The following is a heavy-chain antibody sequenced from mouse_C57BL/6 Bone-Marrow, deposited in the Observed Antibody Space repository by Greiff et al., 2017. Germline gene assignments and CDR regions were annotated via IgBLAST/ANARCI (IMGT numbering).Heavy chain of an antibody. CDR2: IDPENGDT. CDR3: TSGRDSAWCAY. J-gene: IGHJ3*01. Sequence: EVKLQESGAELVRPGASVKLSCTASGFNIKDDYMHWVKQRPEQGLEWIGWIDPENGDTGYASKFQGKATITADTSSNTAYLQLSSRTSEDAAVYYCTSGRDSAWCAYWGQGTLVTVSA. D-gene: IGHD3-1*01. V-gene: IGHV14-4*01. CDR1: GFNIKDDY.